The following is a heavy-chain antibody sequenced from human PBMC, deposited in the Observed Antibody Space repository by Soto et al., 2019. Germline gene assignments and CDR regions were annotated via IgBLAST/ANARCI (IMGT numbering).Heavy chain of an antibody. D-gene: IGHD3-10*01. CDR3: ATSNWFDP. CDR1: GGSISTSGYF. Sequence: QLQLQESGPGLVKPSETLSLTCTVSGGSISTSGYFWGWIRQPPGKGLEWIGTIYYSGSTYYNPXXXXXXXXXXXXXXXXXXXXXXXXXXXXXXVYYCATSNWFDPWGQGTLVTVSS. V-gene: IGHV4-39*01. CDR2: IYYSGST. J-gene: IGHJ5*02.